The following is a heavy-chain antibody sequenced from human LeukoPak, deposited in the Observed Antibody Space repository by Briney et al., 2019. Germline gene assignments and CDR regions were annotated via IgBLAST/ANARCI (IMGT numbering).Heavy chain of an antibody. CDR1: GGSFSGYY. CDR3: ARQDYYGSGSPGLFDY. V-gene: IGHV4-34*01. CDR2: INHSGST. D-gene: IGHD3-10*01. J-gene: IGHJ4*02. Sequence: SETQSLTCAVYGGSFSGYYWSWIRQPPGKGLEWIGEINHSGSTNYNPSLKSRVTISVDTSKNQFSLKLSSVTATDTAVYFCARQDYYGSGSPGLFDYWGQGTLVTVSS.